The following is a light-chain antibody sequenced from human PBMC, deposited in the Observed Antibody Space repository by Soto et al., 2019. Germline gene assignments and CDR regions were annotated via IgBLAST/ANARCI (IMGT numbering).Light chain of an antibody. J-gene: IGLJ2*01. Sequence: QSVLTQPASVSGSPGQSITIPCTGTSSDVGGYDYVAWYQEHPGKAPKLKIYDVSNRPSGVSNRFSGSKSGNTASLTTSGLQAEDEADYYCSSYTTNSTVVFGGGTKLTVL. V-gene: IGLV2-14*01. CDR1: SSDVGGYDY. CDR3: SSYTTNSTVV. CDR2: DVS.